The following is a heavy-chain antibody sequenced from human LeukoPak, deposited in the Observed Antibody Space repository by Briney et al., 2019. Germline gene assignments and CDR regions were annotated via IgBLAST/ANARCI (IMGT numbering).Heavy chain of an antibody. CDR1: GFTFSSYA. Sequence: GGSLRLSCAASGFTFSSYAMSWVRQAPGKGLEWVAHIGGSGASTYYAQSVKGRFTISRDNSKNTLNLQMNSLRAEDTAIYYCAKRVGPSGQRDPLFDYWGQGTLVIVSS. D-gene: IGHD1-26*01. CDR2: IGGSGAST. J-gene: IGHJ4*02. CDR3: AKRVGPSGQRDPLFDY. V-gene: IGHV3-23*01.